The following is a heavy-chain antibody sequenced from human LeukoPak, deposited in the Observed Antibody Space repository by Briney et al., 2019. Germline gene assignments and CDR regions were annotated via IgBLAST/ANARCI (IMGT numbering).Heavy chain of an antibody. V-gene: IGHV3-30*04. D-gene: IGHD1-14*01. J-gene: IGHJ4*02. Sequence: PGRSLRLSCAASGFTFSSYSMHWVRQAPGKGLEWVALISYDGSHKYYADTVKGRVTISRDNSKNTLYLQMNSLRPEDTAVYYCARSHLVWDPPDYWGQGTLVTVSS. CDR1: GFTFSSYS. CDR3: ARSHLVWDPPDY. CDR2: ISYDGSHK.